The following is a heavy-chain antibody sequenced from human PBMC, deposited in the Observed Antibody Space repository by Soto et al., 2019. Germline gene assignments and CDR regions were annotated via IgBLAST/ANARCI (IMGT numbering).Heavy chain of an antibody. CDR2: FDTEDDET. V-gene: IGHV1-24*01. Sequence: ASVKVSCKVSGYTLTELSMHWVRQAPGKGLEWMGGFDTEDDETIYAQKIQGRVTMKEDTSTDKANKELSSLKSENTAMYNCATGITYYDILTGPSWGQGTLVTVSS. CDR3: ATGITYYDILTGPS. J-gene: IGHJ5*02. D-gene: IGHD3-9*01. CDR1: GYTLTELS.